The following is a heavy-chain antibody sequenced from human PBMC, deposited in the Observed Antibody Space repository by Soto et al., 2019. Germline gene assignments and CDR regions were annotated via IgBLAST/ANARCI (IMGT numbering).Heavy chain of an antibody. CDR1: GYTFAKYS. Sequence: GASVKVSCKASGYTFAKYSITWVRQAPGQGLEWMGWISTDNGNTNYARKMQGRVTLTTDTSTSTAYMELASLTSDDTAVYYCARGSASGSCGIDSWGHGTLVTVSA. V-gene: IGHV1-18*01. CDR2: ISTDNGNT. J-gene: IGHJ5*01. CDR3: ARGSASGSCGIDS. D-gene: IGHD3-10*01.